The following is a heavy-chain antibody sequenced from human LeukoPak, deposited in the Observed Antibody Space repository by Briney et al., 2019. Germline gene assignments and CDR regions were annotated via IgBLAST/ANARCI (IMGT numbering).Heavy chain of an antibody. J-gene: IGHJ4*02. Sequence: SETLSHTCAVYGGSFSGYYWSWIRQPPGKGLEWIGEINHSGSTNYNPSLKSRVTISVDTSKNQFSLKLSSVTAADTAVYYCARQEGATTEVDYWGQGTLVTVSS. CDR2: INHSGST. CDR1: GGSFSGYY. CDR3: ARQEGATTEVDY. D-gene: IGHD1-26*01. V-gene: IGHV4-34*01.